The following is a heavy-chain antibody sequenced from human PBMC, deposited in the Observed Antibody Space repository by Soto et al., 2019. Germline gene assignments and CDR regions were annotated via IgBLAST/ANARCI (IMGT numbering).Heavy chain of an antibody. Sequence: IVSLTCTVPGCSISSGDYYWTWIRQHPGKGLEWIGYINYRGSLYYNPSLKSRVSMSVVTSKNQFSLNLSSVTAADTAVYYCARELPQRQGRHMNVWGQGTTVTVSS. CDR1: GCSISSGDYY. J-gene: IGHJ6*02. V-gene: IGHV4-31*03. CDR3: ARELPQRQGRHMNV. D-gene: IGHD1-1*01. CDR2: INYRGSL.